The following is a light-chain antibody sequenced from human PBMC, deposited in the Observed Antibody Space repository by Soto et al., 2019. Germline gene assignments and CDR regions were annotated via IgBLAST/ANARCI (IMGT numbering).Light chain of an antibody. J-gene: IGLJ3*02. CDR1: SSDVGAYKY. CDR3: TSYVGNDIWV. CDR2: EVT. V-gene: IGLV2-8*01. Sequence: QSALTQPPSASGSPGQSVTISCTGTSSDVGAYKYVSWYQQYPGKAPKLTIYEVTKRPSGDPDRFSGSKSGNTASLTVSGLQAEDEADYYCTSYVGNDIWVFGGGTKVTVL.